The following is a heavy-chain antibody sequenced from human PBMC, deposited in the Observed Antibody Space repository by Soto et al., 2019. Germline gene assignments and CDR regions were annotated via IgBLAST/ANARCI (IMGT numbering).Heavy chain of an antibody. J-gene: IGHJ4*02. CDR2: IDWDDDK. CDR3: ARISLYYDVLTGYHRYFDY. V-gene: IGHV2-70*01. CDR1: GFSLSTSGMC. D-gene: IGHD3-9*01. Sequence: SGPTLVNPTQTLTLTCTFSGFSLSTSGMCVSWIRQPPGKALEWLALIDWDDDKYYSTSLKTRLTISKDTSKNQVVLTMTNMDPVDTATYYCARISLYYDVLTGYHRYFDYWGQGTLVTVSS.